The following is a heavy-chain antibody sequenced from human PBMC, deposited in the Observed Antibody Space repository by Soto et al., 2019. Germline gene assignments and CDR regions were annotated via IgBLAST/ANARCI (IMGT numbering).Heavy chain of an antibody. V-gene: IGHV4-30-2*01. D-gene: IGHD5-18*01. CDR1: GGSISSGGYS. J-gene: IGHJ5*02. Sequence: QLQLQESGSGLVKPSQTLSLTCAVSGGSISSGGYSWSWIRQPPGKGLEWIGYIYHSGSTYYNPSLTSRVTMSVDRSKNQFSLKLSSVTAADTAVYYCARYSYGSNWFAPWGQGTLVTVSS. CDR3: ARYSYGSNWFAP. CDR2: IYHSGST.